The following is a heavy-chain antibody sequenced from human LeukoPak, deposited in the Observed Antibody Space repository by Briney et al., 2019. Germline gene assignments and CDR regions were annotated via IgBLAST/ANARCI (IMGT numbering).Heavy chain of an antibody. CDR3: ARGSEDSSGWYFSCTWFDP. Sequence: PSETLSLTCTVSGGSISSSSYYWGWIRQPPGKGLEWIGSIYYSGSTYYNPSLKSRVTISVDTSKNQFSLKLSSVTAADTAVYYCARGSEDSSGWYFSCTWFDPWGQGTLVTVSS. V-gene: IGHV4-39*07. J-gene: IGHJ5*02. D-gene: IGHD6-19*01. CDR2: IYYSGST. CDR1: GGSISSSSYY.